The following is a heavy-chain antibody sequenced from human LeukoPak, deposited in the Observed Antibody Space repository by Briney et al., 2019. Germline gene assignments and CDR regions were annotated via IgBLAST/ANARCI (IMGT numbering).Heavy chain of an antibody. CDR3: ARHLAARLGGARFSDY. Sequence: SETLSLTCIASGGSINSYYWSWIRQPPGKGLEWIAYIDDSGNTNYNPSLKSRVTISVDTSRNEFFLKVNYVTAADTAVYYCARHLAARLGGARFSDYWGQGTLVTVSS. CDR1: GGSINSYY. D-gene: IGHD2-21*01. CDR2: IDDSGNT. J-gene: IGHJ4*02. V-gene: IGHV4-59*08.